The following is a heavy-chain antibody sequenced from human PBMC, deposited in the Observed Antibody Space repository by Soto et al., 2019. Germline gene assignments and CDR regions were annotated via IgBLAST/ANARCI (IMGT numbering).Heavy chain of an antibody. CDR3: ATARRGTVSLLTA. Sequence: GASVKVSCKASGYTFTSYGISWVRQAPGQGLEWMGWLNPYSGATTYAPKYQGRITLTRDTSLSTSYMELIGLKSDDTAVYYCATARRGTVSLLTAWGQGTLVTVS. CDR1: GYTFTSYG. V-gene: IGHV1-18*01. CDR2: LNPYSGAT. D-gene: IGHD3-16*01. J-gene: IGHJ5*01.